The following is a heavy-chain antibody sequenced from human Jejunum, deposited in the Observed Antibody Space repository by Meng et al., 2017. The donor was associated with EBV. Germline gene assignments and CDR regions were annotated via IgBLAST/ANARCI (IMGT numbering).Heavy chain of an antibody. CDR2: VHFSGIT. Sequence: QFQLQQWGAGLLRPTESLSRPCAVYGGSSSGYSWSWVRQPPGRGLEYIGEVHFSGITNYTPSLKSRVTMSVDASKNQFSLRLTSVTAADTAVYYCARRTGDYVVGYWGQGTLVTVSS. CDR1: GGSSSGYS. J-gene: IGHJ4*02. V-gene: IGHV4-34*02. D-gene: IGHD2-8*02. CDR3: ARRTGDYVVGY.